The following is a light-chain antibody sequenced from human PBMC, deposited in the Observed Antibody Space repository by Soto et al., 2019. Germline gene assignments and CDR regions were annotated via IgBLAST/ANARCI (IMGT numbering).Light chain of an antibody. CDR1: QTISNW. CDR2: DAS. V-gene: IGKV1-5*01. J-gene: IGKJ1*01. Sequence: DIQMTQSPSTLSASVGDRVTITCRASQTISNWLAWYQQKPGKAPKLLIYDASSLESGVPSRFSGSGSGTEFTLTIISLQPDDFATYYCQQYNRYPWPVGKGTKVELK. CDR3: QQYNRYPWP.